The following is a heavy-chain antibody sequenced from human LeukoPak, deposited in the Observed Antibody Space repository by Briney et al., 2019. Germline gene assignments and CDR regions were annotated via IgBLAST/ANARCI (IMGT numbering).Heavy chain of an antibody. J-gene: IGHJ1*01. D-gene: IGHD1-26*01. CDR1: GCTFTGYY. V-gene: IGHV1-2*02. Sequence: ASVKVSCKASGCTFTGYYMHWVRQAPGQGLEWVGWINPRSGGTDYAQRLQGRVSMTTDTSIATAYMELSRLTSDDTAIYYCARGTIGSYSSVHDWGQGTLLIVSS. CDR2: INPRSGGT. CDR3: ARGTIGSYSSVHD.